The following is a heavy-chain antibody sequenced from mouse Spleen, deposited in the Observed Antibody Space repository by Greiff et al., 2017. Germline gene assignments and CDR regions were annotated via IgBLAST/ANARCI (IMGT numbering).Heavy chain of an antibody. V-gene: IGHV1-64*01. D-gene: IGHD4-1*01. CDR2: IHPNSGST. CDR1: GYTFTSYW. CDR3: ARSSNWEYFDY. J-gene: IGHJ2*01. Sequence: QVQLKQSGAELVKPGASVKLSCKASGYTFTSYWMHWVKQRPGQGLEWIGMIHPNSGSTNYNEKFKSKATLTVDKSSSTAYMQLSSLTSEDSAVYYCARSSNWEYFDYWGQGTTLTVSS.